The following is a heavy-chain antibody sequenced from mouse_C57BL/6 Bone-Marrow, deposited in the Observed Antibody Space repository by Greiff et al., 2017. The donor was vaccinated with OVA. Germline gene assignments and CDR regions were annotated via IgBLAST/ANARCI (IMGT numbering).Heavy chain of an antibody. CDR1: GYTFTSYW. Sequence: VQLQQPGAELVKPGASVKLSCKASGYTFTSYWMQWVKQRPGQGLEWIGEIDPSDSSTNYNQKFKGKATLTVDTSSSTAYMQLSSLTSEDAAVYYCARGGYDYDLYYYAMDDWGKGTSVTVSS. CDR2: IDPSDSST. CDR3: ARGGYDYDLYYYAMDD. J-gene: IGHJ4*01. V-gene: IGHV1-50*01. D-gene: IGHD2-4*01.